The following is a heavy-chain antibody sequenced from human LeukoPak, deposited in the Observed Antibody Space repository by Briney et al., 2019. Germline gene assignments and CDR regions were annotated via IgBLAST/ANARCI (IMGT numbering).Heavy chain of an antibody. D-gene: IGHD4-17*01. CDR3: AKDMYGDYSYYFDY. CDR2: ISSSSSYI. Sequence: GGSLRLSCAASGFTFSSYSMNWVRQAPGKGLEWVSSISSSSSYIYYADSVKGRFTISRDNAKNSLYLQMNSLRAEDMALYYCAKDMYGDYSYYFDYWGQGTLVTVSS. CDR1: GFTFSSYS. J-gene: IGHJ4*02. V-gene: IGHV3-21*04.